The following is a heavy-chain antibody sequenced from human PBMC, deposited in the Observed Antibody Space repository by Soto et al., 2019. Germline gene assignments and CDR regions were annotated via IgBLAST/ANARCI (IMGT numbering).Heavy chain of an antibody. J-gene: IGHJ5*01. CDR3: ARIAAIES. CDR1: GFTFSSYA. CDR2: ISGSGGGT. V-gene: IGHV3-23*01. Sequence: PVGSLRLSCAASGFTFSSYAMSWVRQAPGKGLEWVSTISGSGGGTYYADSVGGRFTISRDNSNHTLYLQVKSLRAEDTAVYYCARIAAIESWGQGTLVTVS. D-gene: IGHD6-6*01.